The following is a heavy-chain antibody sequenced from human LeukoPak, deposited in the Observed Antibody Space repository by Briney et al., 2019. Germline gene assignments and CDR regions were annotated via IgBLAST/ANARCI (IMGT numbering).Heavy chain of an antibody. CDR2: ISGSGGST. V-gene: IGHV3-23*01. CDR3: AKDRITIFGVVIIGDAFDI. CDR1: GFTFISYA. Sequence: PGGSLRLSCAASGFTFISYAMSWVRQAPGKGLEWVAAISGSGGSTYYADPVKGRFTISRDNSKNTLYLQMNSLRAEDTAVYYCAKDRITIFGVVIIGDAFDIWGQGTMVTVSS. D-gene: IGHD3-3*01. J-gene: IGHJ3*02.